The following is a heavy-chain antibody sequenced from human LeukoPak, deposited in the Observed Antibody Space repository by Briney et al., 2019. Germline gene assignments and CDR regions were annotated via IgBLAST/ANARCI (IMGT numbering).Heavy chain of an antibody. CDR1: GGSISSYY. V-gene: IGHV4-59*01. Sequence: SETLSLTCTVSGGSISSYYWSWIRQPPGKGLEWIGYIYYSGSTNYNPSLKSRVTISVDTSKNQFSLKLSSVTAADTAVYYCARESTTIFGVVILRDAFDIWGQGTMVTVSS. J-gene: IGHJ3*02. CDR2: IYYSGST. D-gene: IGHD3-3*01. CDR3: ARESTTIFGVVILRDAFDI.